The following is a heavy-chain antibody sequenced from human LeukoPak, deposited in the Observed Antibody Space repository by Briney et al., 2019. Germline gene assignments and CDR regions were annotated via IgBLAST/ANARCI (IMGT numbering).Heavy chain of an antibody. Sequence: GGPLRLSCAASGFTFSSYSMNWVRQAPGKGLDWVSSISSSSSYIYYADSVKGRFTISRDNAKNSLYLQMNSLRAEDTAVYYCAKSPPFESSGIDYWGQGTLVTVSS. CDR3: AKSPPFESSGIDY. CDR2: ISSSSSYI. CDR1: GFTFSSYS. V-gene: IGHV3-21*04. J-gene: IGHJ4*02. D-gene: IGHD6-19*01.